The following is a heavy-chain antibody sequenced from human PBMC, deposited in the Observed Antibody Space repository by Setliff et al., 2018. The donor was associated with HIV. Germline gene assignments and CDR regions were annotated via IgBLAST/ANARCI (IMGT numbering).Heavy chain of an antibody. CDR2: INHSGST. D-gene: IGHD3-10*01. J-gene: IGHJ6*03. Sequence: PSETLSLTCTVSGGSISSGSYYWSWIRQPAGKGLEWLGEINHSGSTAYNLALESRVTIALDTSKNQFSLKLTSMTAADTAVYYCAREWRGRYYYYMDVWGKGTTVTVSS. V-gene: IGHV4-61*10. CDR1: GGSISSGSYY. CDR3: AREWRGRYYYYMDV.